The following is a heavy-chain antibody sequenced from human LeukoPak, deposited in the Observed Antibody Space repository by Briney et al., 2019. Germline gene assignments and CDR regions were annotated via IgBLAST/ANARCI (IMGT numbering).Heavy chain of an antibody. J-gene: IGHJ4*02. CDR2: MSPNSGNT. CDR1: GYTFTSYD. V-gene: IGHV1-8*01. Sequence: ASVKVSCKASGYTFTSYDINWVRQATGQGPEWMGWMSPNSGNTGYAQKFQGRVTMTMSTSMSTAYMELSSLRSEDTAVYYCARGPPNWGYDYWGQGTLVTVSS. D-gene: IGHD7-27*01. CDR3: ARGPPNWGYDY.